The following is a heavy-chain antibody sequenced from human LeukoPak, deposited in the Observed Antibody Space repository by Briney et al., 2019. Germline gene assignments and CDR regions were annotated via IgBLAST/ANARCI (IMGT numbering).Heavy chain of an antibody. J-gene: IGHJ4*02. CDR3: ASPMYDYVWGSYRL. D-gene: IGHD3-16*02. Sequence: GGSLRLSCAASGFTFSSYGMSWIRQAPGKGLEWVSYISSSGTTIYYADSVKGRFTISRDNAKNSLYLQMNSLRAEDTAVYYCASPMYDYVWGSYRLWGQGTLVTVSS. CDR1: GFTFSSYG. V-gene: IGHV3-48*04. CDR2: ISSSGTTI.